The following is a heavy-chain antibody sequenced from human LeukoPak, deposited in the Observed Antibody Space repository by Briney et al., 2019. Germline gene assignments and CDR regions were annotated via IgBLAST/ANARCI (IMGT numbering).Heavy chain of an antibody. CDR3: ARRAGEYGGNDFDY. J-gene: IGHJ4*02. CDR1: GGSISSRSDY. Sequence: PSETLSLTCTVSGGSISSRSDYWGWIRQPPGKGLDWIGSIYYSGSTHYNPSLKSRVTISVDTSKNQFSLKLSSVSAADTAGYYCARRAGEYGGNDFDYWGKGTLVTVS. D-gene: IGHD4/OR15-4a*01. V-gene: IGHV4-39*01. CDR2: IYYSGST.